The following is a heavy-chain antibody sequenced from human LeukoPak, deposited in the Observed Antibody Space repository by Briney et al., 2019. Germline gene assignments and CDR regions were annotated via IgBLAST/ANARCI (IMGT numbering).Heavy chain of an antibody. D-gene: IGHD6-13*01. J-gene: IGHJ5*02. CDR2: INPNSGGP. CDR3: ARGSYSSSWYKFDP. Sequence: ASVKVSCKASGYTFTGYYMHWVRQAPGQGLEWMGWINPNSGGPNYAQKFQGRVTMTRDTSISTAYMELSRLRSDDTAVYYCARGSYSSSWYKFDPWGQGTLDTVSS. V-gene: IGHV1-2*02. CDR1: GYTFTGYY.